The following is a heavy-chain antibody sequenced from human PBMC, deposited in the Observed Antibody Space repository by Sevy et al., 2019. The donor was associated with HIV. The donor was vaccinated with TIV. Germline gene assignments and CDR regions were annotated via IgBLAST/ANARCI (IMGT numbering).Heavy chain of an antibody. CDR2: ISGGSRTI. CDR1: GFTYGTHS. J-gene: IGHJ6*02. D-gene: IGHD3-10*01. CDR3: ARDGRRGYDMDV. V-gene: IGHV3-48*01. Sequence: GESLRLSCAASGFTYGTHSMNWVRQAPGKGLEWVSYISGGSRTIYYADSVKGRFTISRDNAKNSLSLQMNSLRVEDTAVYYCARDGRRGYDMDVWGQGTTVTVSS.